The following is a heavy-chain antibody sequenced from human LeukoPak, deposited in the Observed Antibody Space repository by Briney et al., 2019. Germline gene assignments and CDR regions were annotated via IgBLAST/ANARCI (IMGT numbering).Heavy chain of an antibody. CDR3: ARGGDYGGNSAGSINFDY. D-gene: IGHD4-23*01. J-gene: IGHJ4*02. Sequence: SETLSLTCTVSGGSISSSSYYWGWIRQPPGKGLEWIGSIYYSGSSYYNPSLKSRVTISVDMSKNQFSLKLSSVTAADTAVYYCARGGDYGGNSAGSINFDYWGQGTLVTVSS. CDR1: GGSISSSSYY. V-gene: IGHV4-39*07. CDR2: IYYSGSS.